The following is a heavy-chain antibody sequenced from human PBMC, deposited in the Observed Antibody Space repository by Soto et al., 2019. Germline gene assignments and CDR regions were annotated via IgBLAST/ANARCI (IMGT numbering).Heavy chain of an antibody. Sequence: APVKVSCEASGYTFTGYYMHWERQTPGKGREWMGLINPNSGATSYAQKSQDRVTMTRAPSISTAYMELSSLRSDDTAEYYCARWSLRYFGWSFPGFDYWVQVTLVAVSS. CDR2: INPNSGAT. D-gene: IGHD3-9*01. CDR3: ARWSLRYFGWSFPGFDY. J-gene: IGHJ4*02. CDR1: GYTFTGYY. V-gene: IGHV1-2*06.